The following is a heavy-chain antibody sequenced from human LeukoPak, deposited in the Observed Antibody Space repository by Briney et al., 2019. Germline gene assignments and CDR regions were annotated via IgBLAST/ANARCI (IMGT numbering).Heavy chain of an antibody. D-gene: IGHD3-22*01. Sequence: ASVKVSCKASGYTFTGYYIHWVRQAPGQGLEWMGRIIPIFGTANYAQKFQGRVTITTDESTSTAYMELSSLRSEDTAVYYCARGEGWDYDSSGYYHAFDIWGQGTMVTVSS. CDR1: GYTFTGYY. J-gene: IGHJ3*02. CDR3: ARGEGWDYDSSGYYHAFDI. V-gene: IGHV1-69*05. CDR2: IIPIFGTA.